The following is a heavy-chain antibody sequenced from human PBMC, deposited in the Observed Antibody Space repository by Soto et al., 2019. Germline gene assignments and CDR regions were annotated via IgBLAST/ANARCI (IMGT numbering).Heavy chain of an antibody. CDR1: GGTFSSYA. Sequence: QVQLVQSGAEVKKPGSSVKVSCKASGGTFSSYAISWVRQAPGQGLEWMGGIIPIFGTANYAQKFQGRVTITADESTSTAYMELSSLRSEDTAVYYCARAHSSWTVRDYYCGMDVWGQGTTVTVSS. CDR2: IIPIFGTA. J-gene: IGHJ6*02. CDR3: ARAHSSWTVRDYYCGMDV. V-gene: IGHV1-69*01. D-gene: IGHD6-13*01.